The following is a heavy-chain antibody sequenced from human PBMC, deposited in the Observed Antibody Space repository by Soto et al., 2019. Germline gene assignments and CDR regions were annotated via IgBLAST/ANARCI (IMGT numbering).Heavy chain of an antibody. D-gene: IGHD3-10*01. V-gene: IGHV4-39*02. CDR2: IYYSGST. J-gene: IGHJ6*02. Sequence: SATLSLTCTVSGGSISSSSYYWGWIRQPPGKGLEWIGSIYYSGSTYYNPSLKSRVTISVDTSKNHFSLKLSSVTAADTAVYYCARDHYYGSGTDYYYGMDVWGQGTTVTVSS. CDR1: GGSISSSSYY. CDR3: ARDHYYGSGTDYYYGMDV.